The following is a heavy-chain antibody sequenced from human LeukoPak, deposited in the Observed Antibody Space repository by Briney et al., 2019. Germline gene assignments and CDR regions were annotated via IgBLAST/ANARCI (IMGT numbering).Heavy chain of an antibody. D-gene: IGHD3-10*01. V-gene: IGHV4-59*01. CDR1: GGSISSYY. Sequence: PSETLSLTCTVSGGSISSYYWSWIRQPPGKVLEWIGYIYYSGSTNYNPSLKSRVTISVDTSKNQFSLKLSSVTAADTAVYYCARGRLWFGELSRPYYYMDVWGKGTTVTISS. J-gene: IGHJ6*03. CDR2: IYYSGST. CDR3: ARGRLWFGELSRPYYYMDV.